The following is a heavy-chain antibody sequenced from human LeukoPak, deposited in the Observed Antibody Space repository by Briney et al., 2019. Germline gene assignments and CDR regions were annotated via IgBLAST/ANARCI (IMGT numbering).Heavy chain of an antibody. J-gene: IGHJ4*02. Sequence: PSETLSLTCTVSGGSISSGGYYWSWIRQPPGKGLEWIGYIYHSGSTYYNPSLKSRVTISVDRSKNQFSLKLSSVTAADTAVYYCARGIVGAHIDYWGQGTLVTVSS. CDR2: IYHSGST. V-gene: IGHV4-30-2*01. D-gene: IGHD1-26*01. CDR3: ARGIVGAHIDY. CDR1: GGSISSGGYY.